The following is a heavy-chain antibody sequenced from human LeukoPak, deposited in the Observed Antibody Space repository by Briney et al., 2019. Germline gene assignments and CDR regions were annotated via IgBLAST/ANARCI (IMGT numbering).Heavy chain of an antibody. J-gene: IGHJ4*02. V-gene: IGHV4-59*08. CDR2: IYNSGTT. CDR1: GGSISSYY. D-gene: IGHD2-15*01. Sequence: PSETLSLTCTVSGGSISSYYWSWIQQPPGKGLEWIGYIYNSGTTNYNPSLKSRVTMSVDTSKNQFSLKLSSVTAADTAIYHCASRYCSGGSCFFDYWGQGTLVTVSS. CDR3: ASRYCSGGSCFFDY.